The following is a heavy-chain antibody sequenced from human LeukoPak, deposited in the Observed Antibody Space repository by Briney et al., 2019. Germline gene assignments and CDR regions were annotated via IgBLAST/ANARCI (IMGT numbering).Heavy chain of an antibody. CDR1: GGSISSGGYF. CDR2: IYHAGST. D-gene: IGHD3-22*01. J-gene: IGHJ6*03. V-gene: IGHV4-31*03. Sequence: SETLSLTCTVSGGSISSGGYFWSWIRQHPGKGLEWIAHIYHAGSTHDNPSLRGRVAISLDTSANHFSLRLSSVTAADTAVYFCARATHYSASTGGPYMDVWGQGTTVTVSS. CDR3: ARATHYSASTGGPYMDV.